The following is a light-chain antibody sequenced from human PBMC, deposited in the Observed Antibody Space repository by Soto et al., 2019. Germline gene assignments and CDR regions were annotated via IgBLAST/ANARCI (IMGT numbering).Light chain of an antibody. CDR3: SSCAGGNSFV. Sequence: QSALTQPHSASGSPGQSVTISCTGTTSDNGAYNYVSWYQHRPGTDPKLIIYEVTRRPSGVPDRVFGSKSDTTASLTVSGLQAEDEADYYCSSCAGGNSFVFGTGTKFT. CDR1: TSDNGAYNY. CDR2: EVT. J-gene: IGLJ1*01. V-gene: IGLV2-8*01.